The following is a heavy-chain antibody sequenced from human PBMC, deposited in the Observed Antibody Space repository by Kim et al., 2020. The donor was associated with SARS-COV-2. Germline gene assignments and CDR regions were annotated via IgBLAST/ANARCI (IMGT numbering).Heavy chain of an antibody. Sequence: SETLSLTCTVSGGSISSYYWSWIRQPPGKGLEWIGYIYYSGSTNYNPSLKSRVTISVDTSKNQFSLKLSSVTAADTAVYYCARAEEQPYNWFDPWGQGTLVTVSS. CDR2: IYYSGST. CDR3: ARAEEQPYNWFDP. J-gene: IGHJ5*02. D-gene: IGHD6-13*01. V-gene: IGHV4-59*13. CDR1: GGSISSYY.